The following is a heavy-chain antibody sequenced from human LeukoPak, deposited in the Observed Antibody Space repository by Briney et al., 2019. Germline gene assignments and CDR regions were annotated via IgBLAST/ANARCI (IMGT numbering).Heavy chain of an antibody. CDR2: IYYSGST. D-gene: IGHD5-18*01. CDR1: GGSISSSSYY. Sequence: PSETLSLTCTVSGGSISSSSYYWGWIRQPPGKGLEWIGSIYYSGSTYYNPSLKSRVTMSVDTSRNQFSLKLTSVTAADTALYYCARGRDTALSYFDLWGRGTLVTVSS. CDR3: ARGRDTALSYFDL. V-gene: IGHV4-39*07. J-gene: IGHJ2*01.